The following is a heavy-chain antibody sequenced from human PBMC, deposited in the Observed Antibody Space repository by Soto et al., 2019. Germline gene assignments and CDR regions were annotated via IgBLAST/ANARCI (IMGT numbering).Heavy chain of an antibody. D-gene: IGHD6-19*01. J-gene: IGHJ4*02. CDR1: GFTFISQG. Sequence: GGSLRLSCAASGFTFISQGMSWVRQAPGKGLEWVSSISATATTTYYADSVKGRFTISRDNSKNTLDLQMNSLGAEDTAVYYCATRQYSXGIWGFDSWXQGT. V-gene: IGHV3-23*01. CDR3: ATRQYSXGIWGFDS. CDR2: ISATATTT.